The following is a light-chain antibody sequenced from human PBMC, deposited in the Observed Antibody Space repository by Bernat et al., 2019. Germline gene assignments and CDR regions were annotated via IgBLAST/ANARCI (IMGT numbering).Light chain of an antibody. CDR2: HDT. Sequence: SYVLTQPPSVSVAPGKTARITCGGNNIENKNVHWYQHKPGQAPVLVISHDTDRPSGIPDRFSGSNSGNTATLSISRLEAGDEADYFCQVYDSSTYHYVFGTGTKVTVL. CDR3: QVYDSSTYHYV. V-gene: IGLV3-21*04. J-gene: IGLJ1*01. CDR1: NIENKN.